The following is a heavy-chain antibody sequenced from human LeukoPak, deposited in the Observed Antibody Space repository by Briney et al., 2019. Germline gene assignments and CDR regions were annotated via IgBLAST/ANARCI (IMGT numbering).Heavy chain of an antibody. Sequence: SQTLPLTCAVSGGFITSSNYYWGWLSQPPGKGLEWLGNIFFSGSTYYNPSLKSRVTVSEDTSKNQFSLSLSSVTAADTAVYFCARSSGYDVSWYFDLWGRGTLVTVSS. CDR1: GGFITSSNYY. CDR3: ARSSGYDVSWYFDL. CDR2: IFFSGST. J-gene: IGHJ2*01. D-gene: IGHD5-12*01. V-gene: IGHV4-39*01.